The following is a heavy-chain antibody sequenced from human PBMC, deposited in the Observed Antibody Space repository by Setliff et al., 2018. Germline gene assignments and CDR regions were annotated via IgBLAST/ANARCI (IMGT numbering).Heavy chain of an antibody. D-gene: IGHD6-6*01. CDR1: GGSFSGYY. J-gene: IGHJ6*03. V-gene: IGHV4-34*01. Sequence: PSETLSLTCAVYGGSFSGYYWSWIRQPPGKGLEWIGEINHSGSTNYNPSLKSRVTISVDTSKNQFSLKLSSVTAADTAVYYCARGKEYSSSSFVYYYYMDVWGKGTTVTVSS. CDR3: ARGKEYSSSSFVYYYYMDV. CDR2: INHSGST.